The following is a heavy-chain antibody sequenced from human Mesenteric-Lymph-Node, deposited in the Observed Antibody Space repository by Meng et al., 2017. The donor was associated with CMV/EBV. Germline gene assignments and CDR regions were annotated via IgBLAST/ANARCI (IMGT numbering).Heavy chain of an antibody. CDR2: IYWDDDK. J-gene: IGHJ5*02. D-gene: IGHD1-26*01. CDR3: AHTREINWFDP. Sequence: CTFSGFSLSTSGVGVGWIRQPPGKALAWLALIYWDDDKRYSPSLKSRLTITKDTSKNQVVLTMTNMDPVDTATYYCAHTREINWFDPWGQGTLVTVSS. CDR1: GFSLSTSGVG. V-gene: IGHV2-5*02.